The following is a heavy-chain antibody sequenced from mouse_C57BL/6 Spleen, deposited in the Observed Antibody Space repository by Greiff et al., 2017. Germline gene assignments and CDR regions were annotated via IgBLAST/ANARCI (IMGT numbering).Heavy chain of an antibody. V-gene: IGHV3-6*01. Sequence: EVKLMESGPGLVKPSQSLSLTCSVTGYSITSGYYWNWIRQFPGNKLEWMGYISYDGSNNYNPSLKNRISITRDTSKNQFFLKLNSVTTEDTATYYCARDQERELRSYAMDYWGQGTSVTVSS. J-gene: IGHJ4*01. CDR1: GYSITSGYY. CDR2: ISYDGSN. D-gene: IGHD1-1*01. CDR3: ARDQERELRSYAMDY.